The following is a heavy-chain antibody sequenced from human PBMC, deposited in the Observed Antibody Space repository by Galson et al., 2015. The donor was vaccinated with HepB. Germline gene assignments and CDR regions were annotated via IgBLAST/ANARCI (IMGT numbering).Heavy chain of an antibody. V-gene: IGHV3-48*02. J-gene: IGHJ6*02. Sequence: SLRLSCAASGFTFSSYSMNWVRQAPGKGLEWVSYISSSSSTIYYADSVKGRFTISRDNAKNSLYLQMNSLRDEDTAVYYCARVYPPGYDFWSGYYQTRYYYGMDVWGQGTTVTVSS. CDR1: GFTFSSYS. D-gene: IGHD3-3*01. CDR2: ISSSSSTI. CDR3: ARVYPPGYDFWSGYYQTRYYYGMDV.